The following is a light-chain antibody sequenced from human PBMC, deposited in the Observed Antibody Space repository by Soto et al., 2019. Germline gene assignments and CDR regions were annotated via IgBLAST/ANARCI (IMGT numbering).Light chain of an antibody. CDR1: QRITTY. CDR3: QQSYSTPYT. Sequence: IHMTQSPSSLSASVGDRVTITCRASQRITTYLNWYQQKPGKAPKLLISTAATLQGGVPSRFSGRGSGQDFTLTITTLQPEDFATYFCQQSYSTPYTFGQGTKLEIK. J-gene: IGKJ2*01. V-gene: IGKV1-39*01. CDR2: TAA.